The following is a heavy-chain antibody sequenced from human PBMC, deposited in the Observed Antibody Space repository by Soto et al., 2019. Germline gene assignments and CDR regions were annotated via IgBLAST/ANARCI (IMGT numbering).Heavy chain of an antibody. D-gene: IGHD3-3*01. J-gene: IGHJ4*02. CDR3: AKESGPCWNGYLYYFDY. CDR1: GFTFSSYA. V-gene: IGHV3-23*01. Sequence: EVQLLESGGGLVQPGGSLRLSCAASGFTFSSYAMTWVRQAPGKGLEWVSAIGGGGGSTYYADSVKGRFTISRDNSKNTLYLQMNSLRAEDTAVYYCAKESGPCWNGYLYYFDYWGQGTLVTVSS. CDR2: IGGGGGST.